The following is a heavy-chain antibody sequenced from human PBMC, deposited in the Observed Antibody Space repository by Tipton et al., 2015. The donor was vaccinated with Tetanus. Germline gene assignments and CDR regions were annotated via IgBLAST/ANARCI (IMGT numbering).Heavy chain of an antibody. CDR1: GGSISSGGYY. Sequence: TLSLTCIVSGGSISSGGYYRSWNRPHPGKGLEWIGYIYDRGGSYYNPVLKGRVSISIDTSKNQISLKLSSVTAADTAVYYCARERYIHYGMDVWGQGTTVTVSS. V-gene: IGHV4-31*03. D-gene: IGHD1-1*01. J-gene: IGHJ6*02. CDR2: IYDRGGS. CDR3: ARERYIHYGMDV.